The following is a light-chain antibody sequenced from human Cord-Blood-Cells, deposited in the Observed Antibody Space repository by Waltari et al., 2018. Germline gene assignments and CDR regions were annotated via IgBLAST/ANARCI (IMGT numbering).Light chain of an antibody. CDR3: QQRSNWPLT. V-gene: IGKV3-11*01. Sequence: EIVLTQSPATLSLSPGERATLSCRASQSVSSYLAWYQQKPGQAPRLLIYDASNRATGIPARFSGSESWTDFTLTISSLEPEDFAVYYCQQRSNWPLTFGGGTKVEIK. J-gene: IGKJ4*01. CDR1: QSVSSY. CDR2: DAS.